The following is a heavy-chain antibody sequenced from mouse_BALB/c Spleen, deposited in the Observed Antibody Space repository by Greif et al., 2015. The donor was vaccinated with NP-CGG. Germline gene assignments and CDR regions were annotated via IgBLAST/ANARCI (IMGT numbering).Heavy chain of an antibody. CDR2: INPSNGGT. Sequence: VQLQESGAELVKPGASVKLSCKASGYTFTSYYMYWVKQRPGQGLEWIGEINPSNGGTNFNEKFKSKATLTVDKSSSTAYMQLSSLTSEDSAVYYCTREGITTAFAYWGQGTLVTVSA. CDR3: TREGITTAFAY. J-gene: IGHJ3*01. D-gene: IGHD1-2*01. CDR1: GYTFTSYY. V-gene: IGHV1S81*02.